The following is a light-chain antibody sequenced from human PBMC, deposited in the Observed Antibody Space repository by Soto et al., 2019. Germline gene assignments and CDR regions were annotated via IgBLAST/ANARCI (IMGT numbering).Light chain of an antibody. J-gene: IGLJ2*01. CDR3: VLYMGSGISV. CDR1: SGSVSTNYY. CDR2: NTN. Sequence: QAVVTQEPSFSVSPGGTVTFTCGLSSGSVSTNYYPSWYQQAPGQAPRTLIYNTNTRSSGVPYRFSGSILGNKAALSITGAQTDDESDYYCVLYMGSGISVFAGGTQLTVL. V-gene: IGLV8-61*01.